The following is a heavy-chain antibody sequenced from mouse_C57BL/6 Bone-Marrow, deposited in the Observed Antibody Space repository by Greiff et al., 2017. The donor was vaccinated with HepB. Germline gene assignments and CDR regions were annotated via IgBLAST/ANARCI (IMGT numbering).Heavy chain of an antibody. CDR2: IWWDDDK. Sequence: QVTLKECGPGILQPSQTLSLTCSFSGFSLSTFGMGVGWIRQPSGKGLEWLAHIWWDDDKYYNPALKSRLTISKDTSKNQVFLKIANVDTADTATYYCARIDPYGGSRFYYAMDYWGQGTSVTVSS. V-gene: IGHV8-8*01. J-gene: IGHJ4*01. CDR3: ARIDPYGGSRFYYAMDY. CDR1: GFSLSTFGMG. D-gene: IGHD1-1*01.